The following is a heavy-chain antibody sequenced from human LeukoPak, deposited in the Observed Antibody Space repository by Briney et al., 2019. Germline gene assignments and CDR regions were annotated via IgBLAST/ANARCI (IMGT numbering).Heavy chain of an antibody. CDR2: IESDGSST. CDR1: GFTFSSYW. V-gene: IGHV3-74*01. CDR3: ARGFGSGSSLPFDY. Sequence: GGSLRLSCVASGFTFSSYWMHWVRQAPGKGLVWVSRIESDGSSTSYADSVKGRFTISRDNAKNTLPLQMSSLRAEDTAVYYCARGFGSGSSLPFDYWGQGTLVTVSS. J-gene: IGHJ4*02. D-gene: IGHD3-10*01.